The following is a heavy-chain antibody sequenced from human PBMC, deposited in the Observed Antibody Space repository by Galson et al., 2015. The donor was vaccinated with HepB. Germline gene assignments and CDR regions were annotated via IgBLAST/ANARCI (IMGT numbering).Heavy chain of an antibody. Sequence: QSGAQVKKPGESLKISCKGSGYSFTSYWIGWVRQMPGKGLEWMGIIYPGDSDTRYSPSFQGQVTISADKSISTAYLQWSSLKASDTAMYYCARRRGSWYWDYYGMDVWGQGTTVTVSS. CDR1: GYSFTSYW. V-gene: IGHV5-51*01. D-gene: IGHD6-13*01. CDR3: ARRRGSWYWDYYGMDV. CDR2: IYPGDSDT. J-gene: IGHJ6*02.